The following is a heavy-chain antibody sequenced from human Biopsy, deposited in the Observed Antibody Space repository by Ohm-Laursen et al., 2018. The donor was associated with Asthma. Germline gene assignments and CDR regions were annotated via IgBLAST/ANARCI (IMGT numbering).Heavy chain of an antibody. CDR1: GFSFGDFF. CDR3: ARVFESRSRGPFYFSTLDV. Sequence: GSLRLSCAASGFSFGDFFMKWVRQAPGKGLEWVASISSSGSTKYHSESVLGRCTISRDNTQKSMTLELRSLRVEDTAIYYCARVFESRSRGPFYFSTLDVWGQGTPVAVSS. J-gene: IGHJ6*02. V-gene: IGHV3-11*01. CDR2: ISSSGSTK. D-gene: IGHD6-13*01.